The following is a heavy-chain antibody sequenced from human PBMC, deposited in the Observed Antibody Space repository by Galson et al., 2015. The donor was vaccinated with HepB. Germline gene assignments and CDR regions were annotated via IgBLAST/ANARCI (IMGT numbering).Heavy chain of an antibody. J-gene: IGHJ4*02. CDR2: ISEDGSEK. D-gene: IGHD3-9*01. CDR3: ARAPVDLDDSLSGFDY. Sequence: SLRLSCAPSGFTFSKYWMTWVRQAPGKGLEWVGNISEDGSEKFYGDSVKGRFTISRDNAEKSLFLQMNSLRSEDTAAYYCARAPVDLDDSLSGFDYWGQGTLVTVSS. CDR1: GFTFSKYW. V-gene: IGHV3-7*03.